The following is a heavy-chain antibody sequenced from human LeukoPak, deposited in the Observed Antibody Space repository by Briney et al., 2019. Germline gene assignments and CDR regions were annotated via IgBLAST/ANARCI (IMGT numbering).Heavy chain of an antibody. D-gene: IGHD3-3*01. J-gene: IGHJ4*02. Sequence: PGGSLRLCCAASGYTFSSYWMSWVRQAPGKGLEWVGRIKSKTDGGTTDYAAPVKGRFTISRDDSKNTLYLQMNSLKTEDTAVYYCTTDSPVTYYDFWSGYRYYFDYWGQGTLVTVSS. CDR1: GYTFSSYW. CDR3: TTDSPVTYYDFWSGYRYYFDY. CDR2: IKSKTDGGTT. V-gene: IGHV3-15*01.